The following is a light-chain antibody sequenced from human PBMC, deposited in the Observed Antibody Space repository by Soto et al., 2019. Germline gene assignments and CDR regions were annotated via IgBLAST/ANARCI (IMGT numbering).Light chain of an antibody. CDR1: QSISRY. CDR2: DAS. CDR3: QQRIKWPPLT. Sequence: EIVLTQSPATLSLSPGERATLSCRASQSISRYLAWYQQKPGQAPRLLIYDASNRATGIPARFSGSGSGTDFTLTISSVEPEDFAVYYCQQRIKWPPLTFGQGTRLEIK. V-gene: IGKV3-11*01. J-gene: IGKJ5*01.